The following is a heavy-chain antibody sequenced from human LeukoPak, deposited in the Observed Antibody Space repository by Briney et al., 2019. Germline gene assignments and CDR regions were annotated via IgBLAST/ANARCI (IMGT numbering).Heavy chain of an antibody. CDR3: AKDLEWELRGWGFDY. J-gene: IGHJ4*02. D-gene: IGHD1-26*01. Sequence: PGGSLRLSCAASGFTFDDYAMHWVRQAPGKGLEWVSGISWNSGSIGYADSVKGRFTISRDNAKNSLYLQMNSLRAEDTALYYCAKDLEWELRGWGFDYWGQGTLVTVSS. CDR1: GFTFDDYA. CDR2: ISWNSGSI. V-gene: IGHV3-9*01.